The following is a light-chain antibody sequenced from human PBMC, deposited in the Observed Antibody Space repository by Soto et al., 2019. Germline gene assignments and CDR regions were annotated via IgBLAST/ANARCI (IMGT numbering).Light chain of an antibody. Sequence: EIVMTQSPGTLSVSLGERATLSCRANQSVSIHLAWYQQKPGQAPRLLIYGASSRATGIPDRFSGSGSGTDFTLTISRLEPEDFAVYYCQQYGSSPPITFGQGTRLEIK. CDR1: QSVSIH. J-gene: IGKJ5*01. V-gene: IGKV3-20*01. CDR3: QQYGSSPPIT. CDR2: GAS.